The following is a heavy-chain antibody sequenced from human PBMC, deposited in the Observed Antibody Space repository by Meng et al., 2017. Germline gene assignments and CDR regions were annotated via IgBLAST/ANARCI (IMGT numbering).Heavy chain of an antibody. CDR3: ARDTVEAYCGGDCCPLGY. J-gene: IGHJ4*02. V-gene: IGHV4-34*01. CDR1: GGSFSGYY. CDR2: INHSGST. Sequence: QVQRQRWGAGLLQPAETLSLSCAVQGGSFSGYYWSLIRQPPGKGLEWIGEINHSGSTNYNPSLKSRVTISVDTSKNQFSLKLSSVTAADTAVYYCARDTVEAYCGGDCCPLGYWGQGTLVTVSS. D-gene: IGHD2-21*02.